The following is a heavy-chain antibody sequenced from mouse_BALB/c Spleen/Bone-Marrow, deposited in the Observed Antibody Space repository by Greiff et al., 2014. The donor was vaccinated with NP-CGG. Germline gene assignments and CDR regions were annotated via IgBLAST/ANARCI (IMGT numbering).Heavy chain of an antibody. CDR1: GFTFSDFY. D-gene: IGHD2-14*01. J-gene: IGHJ4*01. CDR2: ISDGGSYI. V-gene: IGHV5-4*02. CDR3: TRDRGVQGYAMDY. Sequence: EVQGVESGGGLVKPGGSLKLSCAASGFTFSDFYMYWVRQTPEKRLEWVATISDGGSYIYYPDSVKGRFTMSRDDAKNNLYLQMSSLKSEDTAMYYCTRDRGVQGYAMDYWGQGTSVTVSS.